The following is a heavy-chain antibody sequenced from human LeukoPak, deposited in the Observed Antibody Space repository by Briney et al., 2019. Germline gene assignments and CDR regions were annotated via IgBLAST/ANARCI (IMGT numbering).Heavy chain of an antibody. J-gene: IGHJ4*02. CDR1: GGSISSYY. Sequence: SETLSLTCTVSGGSISSYYWSWIRQPPGKGLEWIGYIYYSGSTNYNPSLKSRVTISVDTSKNQFSLKLSSVTAADTAVYYCARVGIAVAGTGYFDYWGRGTLVTVSS. V-gene: IGHV4-59*01. CDR3: ARVGIAVAGTGYFDY. D-gene: IGHD6-19*01. CDR2: IYYSGST.